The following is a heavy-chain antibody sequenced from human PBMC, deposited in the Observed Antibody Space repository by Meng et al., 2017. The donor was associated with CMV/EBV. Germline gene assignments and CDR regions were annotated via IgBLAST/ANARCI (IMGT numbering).Heavy chain of an antibody. J-gene: IGHJ4*02. CDR1: GGSISSSSYY. CDR2: IYYSGST. D-gene: IGHD4-11*01. CDR3: ARGDYSNSHDY. Sequence: SETLSLTCTVSGGSISSSSYYWGWIRQPPGKGLEWIGSIYYSGSTYYNPSLKSRVTISVDTSKNQFSLKLRSVTAADTAVYYCARGDYSNSHDYWGQGTLVTVSS. V-gene: IGHV4-39*07.